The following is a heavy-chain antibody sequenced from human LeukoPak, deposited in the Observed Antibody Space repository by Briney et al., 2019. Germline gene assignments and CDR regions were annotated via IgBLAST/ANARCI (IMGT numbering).Heavy chain of an antibody. D-gene: IGHD2-15*01. Sequence: PGRSLRLSCAASGFTFSSYAMYWVRQAPGKGLEWVAVISYDGSNKYYADSVKGRFTISRDNSKNTLYLQMNSLRAEDTAVYYCARGHIVVPDYWGQGTLVTVSS. CDR2: ISYDGSNK. J-gene: IGHJ4*02. CDR3: ARGHIVVPDY. V-gene: IGHV3-30-3*01. CDR1: GFTFSSYA.